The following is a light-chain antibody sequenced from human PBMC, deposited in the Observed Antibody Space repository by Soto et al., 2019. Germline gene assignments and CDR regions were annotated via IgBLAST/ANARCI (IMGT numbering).Light chain of an antibody. CDR1: HDIGNY. Sequence: DIQLTQSPSTLSASVGDRVIITCRASHDIGNYLAWYQQKPGKAPKHLIYEASNLRSGVPSRFSGSGSGTDFTLTISCLQSEDFATYYCQQYYSYPLTFGPGTKVDIK. V-gene: IGKV1-5*01. J-gene: IGKJ3*01. CDR3: QQYYSYPLT. CDR2: EAS.